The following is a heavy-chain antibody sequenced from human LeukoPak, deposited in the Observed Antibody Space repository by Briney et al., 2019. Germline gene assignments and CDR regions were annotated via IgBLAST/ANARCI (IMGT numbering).Heavy chain of an antibody. V-gene: IGHV3-9*01. Sequence: GGSLRLSCSASGFNFQDYAMYWVRQVPGKGLEWVSGISWNSGSIGYADSVKGRFTISRDNAKNSLYLQMNSLRAEDTALYYCAKDLGIAAAGRFDPWGQGTLVTVSS. CDR1: GFNFQDYA. CDR3: AKDLGIAAAGRFDP. D-gene: IGHD6-13*01. J-gene: IGHJ5*02. CDR2: ISWNSGSI.